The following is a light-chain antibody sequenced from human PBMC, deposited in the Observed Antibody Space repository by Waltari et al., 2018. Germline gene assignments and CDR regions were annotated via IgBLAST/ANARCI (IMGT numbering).Light chain of an antibody. V-gene: IGKV1-5*03. CDR3: QQYNSYWT. J-gene: IGKJ1*01. CDR1: PSISSW. Sequence: DIQMTQSPSTLSASGGDRVTITCRASPSISSWLAWYQQKPGTGPKLLIYKASSLERGVPSRFSGSGSGTEFTLTIRSLQPDDFATYYCQQYNSYWTFGQGTKVEIK. CDR2: KAS.